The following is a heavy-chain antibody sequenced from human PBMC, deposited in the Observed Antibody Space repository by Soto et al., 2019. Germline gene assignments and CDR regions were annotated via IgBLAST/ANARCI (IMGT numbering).Heavy chain of an antibody. CDR1: GYSLATYW. CDR2: IDPSDSYI. Sequence: PGESLKISCKSSGYSLATYWITWVRQMPGKGLEWMGRIDPSDSYINYSPSFQGRVTISADKSLNTAYLQWSSLKASDTAMYYCARLGDCSGGSCFSRYYYHGMDVWGQGTTVTVSS. CDR3: ARLGDCSGGSCFSRYYYHGMDV. V-gene: IGHV5-10-1*01. J-gene: IGHJ6*02. D-gene: IGHD2-15*01.